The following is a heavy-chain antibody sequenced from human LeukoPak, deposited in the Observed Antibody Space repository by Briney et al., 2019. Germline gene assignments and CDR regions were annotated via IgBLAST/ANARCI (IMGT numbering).Heavy chain of an antibody. V-gene: IGHV1-69*13. CDR1: GGTFSSYA. CDR2: IIPIFGTA. Sequence: SVKVSCKASGGTFSSYAISWVRHAPGQGLERMGGIIPIFGTANYAQKFQGRVTITADESTSTAYMELSSLRSEDTAVYYCATTPYSSGWFPPVFFDYWLRGTLVTVSS. J-gene: IGHJ4*02. CDR3: ATTPYSSGWFPPVFFDY. D-gene: IGHD6-19*01.